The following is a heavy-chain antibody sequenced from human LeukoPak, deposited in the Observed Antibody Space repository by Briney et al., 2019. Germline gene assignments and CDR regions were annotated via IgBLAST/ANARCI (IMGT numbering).Heavy chain of an antibody. CDR1: GFTFRDHY. CDR3: AQSSGHF. CDR2: IRNKVNKYNT. D-gene: IGHD3-22*01. V-gene: IGHV3-72*01. Sequence: PGGSLRLSCAASGFTFRDHYMDRVRQAPGKGLEWIGRIRNKVNKYNTEYVASVKGRFTISRDDSKNSLYLHMNSLNIEDTAVYYCAQSSGHFWGQGTLVTVSS. J-gene: IGHJ4*02.